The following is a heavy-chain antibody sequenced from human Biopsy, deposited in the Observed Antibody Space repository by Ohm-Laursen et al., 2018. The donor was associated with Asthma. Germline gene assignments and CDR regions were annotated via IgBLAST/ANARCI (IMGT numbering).Heavy chain of an antibody. CDR1: GGSINIGDYY. D-gene: IGHD4-17*01. V-gene: IGHV4-31*03. CDR2: IYYSGST. CDR3: ARTTYGHDGFDP. Sequence: TPSLTCSVSGGSINIGDYYWSWIRQHPVKGLEWIGHIYYSGSTYYNPSLKSRVSISLDTSKNQFSLSLTSVTAADTAVYYCARTTYGHDGFDPWGQGTLATVSS. J-gene: IGHJ5*02.